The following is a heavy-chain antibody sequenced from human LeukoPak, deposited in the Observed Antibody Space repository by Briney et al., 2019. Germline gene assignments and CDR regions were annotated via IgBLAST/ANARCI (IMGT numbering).Heavy chain of an antibody. CDR3: ASGSGSYFLEAFDI. J-gene: IGHJ3*02. D-gene: IGHD1-26*01. CDR2: MNPNSGNT. CDR1: GYTFTSYD. Sequence: ASVKVSCKASGYTFTSYDINWVRQATGQGREWRGWMNPNSGNTGYAQKFQGRVTITRNTSISTAYMELSSLRSEDTAVYYCASGSGSYFLEAFDIWGQGTMVTVSS. V-gene: IGHV1-8*03.